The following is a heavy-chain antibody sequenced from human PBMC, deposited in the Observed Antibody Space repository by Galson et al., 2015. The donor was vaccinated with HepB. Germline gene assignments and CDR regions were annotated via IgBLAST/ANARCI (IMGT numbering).Heavy chain of an antibody. V-gene: IGHV1-69*01. D-gene: IGHD2-15*01. CDR2: IIPIFGTA. J-gene: IGHJ6*02. Sequence: SCKASGGTFSSYAISWVRQAPGQGLEWMGGIIPIFGTANYAQKFQGRVTITADESTSTAYMELSSLRSEDTAVYYCARRGYCSGGSCYSSNYYYYYYGMDVWGQGTTVTVSS. CDR3: ARRGYCSGGSCYSSNYYYYYYGMDV. CDR1: GGTFSSYA.